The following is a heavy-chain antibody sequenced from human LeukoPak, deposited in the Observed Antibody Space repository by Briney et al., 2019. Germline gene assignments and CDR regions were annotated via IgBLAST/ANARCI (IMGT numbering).Heavy chain of an antibody. J-gene: IGHJ4*02. CDR1: GFTLSSYW. CDR3: ARVMVRGVILPGY. D-gene: IGHD3-10*01. CDR2: INSDGSST. V-gene: IGHV3-74*01. Sequence: GGSLRLSCAASGFTLSSYWMHWVRQAPGKGLVWVSRINSDGSSTSYADSVKGRFTISRDNAKNTLFLQMNSLRAEDTAVYYCARVMVRGVILPGYWGQGTLVTVSS.